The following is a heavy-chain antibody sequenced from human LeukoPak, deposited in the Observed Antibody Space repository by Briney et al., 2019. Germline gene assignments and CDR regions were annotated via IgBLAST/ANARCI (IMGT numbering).Heavy chain of an antibody. CDR1: GFTFSSYW. V-gene: IGHV3-7*05. J-gene: IGHJ3*02. CDR2: IKRDGSEK. CDR3: ARARDYGSGKANAFDI. Sequence: GGSLRLSCAASGFTFSSYWMSWVRQAPGKGLEWVANIKRDGSEKYYVDSVKGRLTITRDNAENSLYLQMNSLRAEDTAVYYCARARDYGSGKANAFDIWGQGTMVTVSS. D-gene: IGHD3-10*01.